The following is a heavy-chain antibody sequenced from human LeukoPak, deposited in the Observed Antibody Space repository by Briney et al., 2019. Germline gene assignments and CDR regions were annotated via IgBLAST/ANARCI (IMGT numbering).Heavy chain of an antibody. J-gene: IGHJ4*02. CDR3: ARGEVATTSLDY. D-gene: IGHD5-12*01. CDR1: GYTFTNYG. V-gene: IGHV1-2*02. Sequence: ASVKVSCKASGYTFTNYGISWVRQAPGQGLEWMGWINPNSGGTNYARKFQGRVTMTRDTSISTAYMELSRLRSDDTAVYYCARGEVATTSLDYWGQGTLVTVSS. CDR2: INPNSGGT.